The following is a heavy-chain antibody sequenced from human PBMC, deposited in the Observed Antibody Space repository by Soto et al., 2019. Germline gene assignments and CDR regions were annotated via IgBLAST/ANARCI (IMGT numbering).Heavy chain of an antibody. CDR1: GYTFTSYT. CDR3: ARGGTMVRGVIIDYFDY. D-gene: IGHD3-10*01. CDR2: INTGNGNT. V-gene: IGHV1-3*04. Sequence: QVQLVQSGAEVKKPGASVKVSCKASGYTFTSYTLHWVRQAPGQRLEWMGWINTGNGNTKYSQKFQGRVTITRDTSGSTAYLELSCLRSEVTAVYYCARGGTMVRGVIIDYFDYWGQGTLVTVSS. J-gene: IGHJ4*02.